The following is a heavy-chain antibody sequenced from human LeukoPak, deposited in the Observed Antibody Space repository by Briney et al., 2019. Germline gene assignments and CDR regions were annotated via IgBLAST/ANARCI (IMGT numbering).Heavy chain of an antibody. CDR2: IYSGGSI. J-gene: IGHJ3*02. CDR3: ARMDPWKAFDI. Sequence: GGSLRLSCAASGFTVSSNYMSWVRPAPGKGLEWVSVIYSGGSIYYADSVKGRFTISRDNSKNTLYLQMNSLRAEDTAVYYCARMDPWKAFDIWGQGTMVTVSS. D-gene: IGHD1-1*01. V-gene: IGHV3-53*01. CDR1: GFTVSSNY.